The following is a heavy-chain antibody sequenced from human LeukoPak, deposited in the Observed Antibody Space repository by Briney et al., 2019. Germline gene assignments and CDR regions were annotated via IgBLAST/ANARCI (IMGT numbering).Heavy chain of an antibody. D-gene: IGHD5-18*01. CDR1: EFSVGSNY. V-gene: IGHV3-53*01. CDR3: AKEHNYGLDYFDS. J-gene: IGHJ4*02. CDR2: IYSGGST. Sequence: GGSLRLSCAASEFSVGSNYMTWVRQAPGKGLEWVSLIYSGGSTYYADSEKGRFTISRDNSKNTVYLQMNSLRAEDTAIYYCAKEHNYGLDYFDSWGQGTLVTVSS.